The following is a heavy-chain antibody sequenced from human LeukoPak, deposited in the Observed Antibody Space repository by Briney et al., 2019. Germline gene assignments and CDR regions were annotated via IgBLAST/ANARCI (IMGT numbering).Heavy chain of an antibody. V-gene: IGHV3-30*03. D-gene: IGHD5-12*01. CDR1: GFTFSAFY. CDR2: ISYDGSNK. Sequence: PGGSLRLSCEASGFTFSAFYMSWIRQAPGKGLEWVAVISYDGSNKYYADSVKGRITISRDNSKNTLYLQMNSLRAEDTAVYYCARPGYSGYLYYFDYWGQGTLVTVSS. J-gene: IGHJ4*02. CDR3: ARPGYSGYLYYFDY.